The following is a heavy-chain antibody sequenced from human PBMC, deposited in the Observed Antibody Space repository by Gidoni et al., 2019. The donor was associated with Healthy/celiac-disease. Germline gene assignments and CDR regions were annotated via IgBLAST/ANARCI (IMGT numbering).Heavy chain of an antibody. Sequence: EVQLVESGGGLVKPGGSLRLSCAASGFTFSNAWMNWVRQAPGKGLEWVGRIKSKTDGGTTDYAAPVKGRFTISRDDSKNTLYLQMNSLKTEDTAVYYCTTDLSVVVPAAMFPYYYYGMDVWGQGTTVTVSS. J-gene: IGHJ6*02. V-gene: IGHV3-15*07. CDR2: IKSKTDGGTT. D-gene: IGHD2-2*01. CDR3: TTDLSVVVPAAMFPYYYYGMDV. CDR1: GFTFSNAW.